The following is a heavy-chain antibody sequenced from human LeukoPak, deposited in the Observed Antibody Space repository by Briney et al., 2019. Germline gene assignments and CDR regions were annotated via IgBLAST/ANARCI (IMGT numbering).Heavy chain of an antibody. Sequence: PGGSLRLSCAASGXTFNSYDMHWVRQAPGKGLEWVAVISYDGSDKHYADSVKGRFTISRDNSKNTLFLQMNSLRPEDTAVYSCADSGSYSLYWGQGTLVTVSS. D-gene: IGHD1-26*01. CDR3: ADSGSYSLY. V-gene: IGHV3-30*03. CDR2: ISYDGSDK. CDR1: GXTFNSYD. J-gene: IGHJ4*02.